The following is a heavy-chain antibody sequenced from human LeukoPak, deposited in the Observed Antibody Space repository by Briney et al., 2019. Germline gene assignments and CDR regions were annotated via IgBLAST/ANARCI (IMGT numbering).Heavy chain of an antibody. J-gene: IGHJ5*02. V-gene: IGHV3-7*04. CDR2: IEQDGSEK. CDR3: TGARFDP. D-gene: IGHD6-6*01. Sequence: GGSLRLSCGVSGVTFSSHGMSWVRQAPGKGLEWAANIEQDGSEKYYVDSVKGRFTISRDNAKNSLYLQMNSLRAEDTAVYYCTGARFDPWGQGTLVTVSS. CDR1: GVTFSSHG.